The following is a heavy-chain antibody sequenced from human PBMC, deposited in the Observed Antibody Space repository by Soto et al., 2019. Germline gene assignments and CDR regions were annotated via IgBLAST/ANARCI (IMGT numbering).Heavy chain of an antibody. CDR1: GFTFSNYA. Sequence: QVQLVESGRGVVQPGRSLRLSCAASGFTFSNYAMHWVRQSPGKGLEWVAVISFDVNNKYYADSVKGRFTISRDNSQNTLYLQMNSLRAEDTAVYYCARSSDYTTDALDIWGQGTMVTVSS. V-gene: IGHV3-30-3*01. D-gene: IGHD3-16*01. CDR3: ARSSDYTTDALDI. J-gene: IGHJ3*02. CDR2: ISFDVNNK.